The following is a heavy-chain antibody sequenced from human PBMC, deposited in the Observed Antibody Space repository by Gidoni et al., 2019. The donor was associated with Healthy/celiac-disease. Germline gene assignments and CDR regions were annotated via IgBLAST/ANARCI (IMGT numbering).Heavy chain of an antibody. CDR1: GFPFSSYA. CDR3: AKSGSMIVVVKAFDI. V-gene: IGHV3-23*01. Sequence: EVQLLESGGGLVQPGGSLELSCAPSGFPFSSYAMSWVRQAPGKGLEWVSAISGSGGSTYYADSVKGRFTISRDNSKNTLYLQMNSLRAEDTAVYYCAKSGSMIVVVKAFDIWGQGTMVTVSS. D-gene: IGHD3-22*01. CDR2: ISGSGGST. J-gene: IGHJ3*02.